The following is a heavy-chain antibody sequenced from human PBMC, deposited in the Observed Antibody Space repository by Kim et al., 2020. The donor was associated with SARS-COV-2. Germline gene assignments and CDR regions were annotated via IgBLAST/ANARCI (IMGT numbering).Heavy chain of an antibody. Sequence: GGSLRRSCAASGFTFSDYYMSWIRQAPGKGLEWVSYISSSGSTIYYADSVKGRFTISRDNAKNSLYLQMNSLRAEDTAVYYCARDRAPRLRYFDWDYYYSAMDVWGQGTTVTVYS. CDR3: ARDRAPRLRYFDWDYYYSAMDV. D-gene: IGHD3-9*01. CDR1: GFTFSDYY. CDR2: ISSSGSTI. V-gene: IGHV3-11*04. J-gene: IGHJ6*02.